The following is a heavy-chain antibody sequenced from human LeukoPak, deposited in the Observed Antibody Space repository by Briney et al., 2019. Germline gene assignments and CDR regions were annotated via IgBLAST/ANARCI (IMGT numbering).Heavy chain of an antibody. CDR3: ATTSDYCSSTSCYTDGWFDP. CDR2: INHSGST. D-gene: IGHD2-2*02. Sequence: SETLSLTCAVYGGSFSGYYWSWIRQPPGKGLEWIGEINHSGSTNYNPSLKSRVTISVDTSKNQFSLKLSSVTAADTAVYYCATTSDYCSSTSCYTDGWFDPWGQGTLVTVSS. CDR1: GGSFSGYY. V-gene: IGHV4-34*01. J-gene: IGHJ5*02.